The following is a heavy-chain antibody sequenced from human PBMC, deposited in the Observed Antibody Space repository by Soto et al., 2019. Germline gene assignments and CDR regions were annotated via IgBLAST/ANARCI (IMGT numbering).Heavy chain of an antibody. V-gene: IGHV3-30*18. D-gene: IGHD2-8*01. Sequence: GGSLRLSCAASGFPFSSYGMHWVRQAPGKGLEWVAVMSHDGSNKYYADSVKGRFTISRGNSKNTLCLQMNSPRAEDTAVYYCAKDLSDCTFCVCSRVHFYYGMYVWGQVTTVTVSS. CDR3: AKDLSDCTFCVCSRVHFYYGMYV. J-gene: IGHJ6*02. CDR2: MSHDGSNK. CDR1: GFPFSSYG.